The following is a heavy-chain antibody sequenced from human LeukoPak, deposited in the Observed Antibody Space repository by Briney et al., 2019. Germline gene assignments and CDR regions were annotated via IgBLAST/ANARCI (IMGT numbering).Heavy chain of an antibody. V-gene: IGHV3-21*01. D-gene: IGHD5-12*01. CDR1: GFTFSSYS. J-gene: IGHJ4*02. CDR3: ARPKKGRYDSDTYFDY. Sequence: GGSLRLSCAASGFTFSSYSMNWVRQAPGKGLEWVSSISSSSSYIYYADSVKGRFTISRDNAKNSLYLQMNSLRAEDMAVYYCARPKKGRYDSDTYFDYWGQGTLVTVSS. CDR2: ISSSSSYI.